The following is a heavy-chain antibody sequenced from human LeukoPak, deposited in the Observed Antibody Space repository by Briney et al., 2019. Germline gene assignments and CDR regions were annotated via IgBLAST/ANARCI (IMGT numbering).Heavy chain of an antibody. J-gene: IGHJ5*02. D-gene: IGHD3-3*01. CDR1: GDSISDFS. CDR2: ISSSGTS. CDR3: ARVFRGAVTSNWFDP. V-gene: IGHV4-59*01. Sequence: SETLSLTCTVSGDSISDFSRTWIRQTPGKGLEWIGFISSSGTSHYSPSLESRVTFSLDTSKSQFSLSLKSVTAADTAVYYCARVFRGAVTSNWFDPWGQGILVTVSS.